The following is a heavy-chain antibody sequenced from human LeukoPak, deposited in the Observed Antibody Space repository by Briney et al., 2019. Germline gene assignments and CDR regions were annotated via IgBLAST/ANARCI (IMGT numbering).Heavy chain of an antibody. CDR2: IYYSGST. Sequence: SETLSLTCTVSGGSISSSSYYWGWIRQPPGKGLEWIGSIYYSGSTYYNPSLKSRVTISVDTSKNQFSLKLSSVTAADTAVYYCARFFRFSGTFDYWGQGTLVTVSS. CDR1: GGSISSSSYY. V-gene: IGHV4-39*01. J-gene: IGHJ4*02. D-gene: IGHD3-10*01. CDR3: ARFFRFSGTFDY.